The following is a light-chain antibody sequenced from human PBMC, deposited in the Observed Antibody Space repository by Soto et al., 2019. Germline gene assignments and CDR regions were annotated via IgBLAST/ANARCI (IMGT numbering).Light chain of an antibody. CDR1: NSDVGGYNF. CDR3: SSYTSSSIPYV. J-gene: IGLJ1*01. Sequence: QSALTQPASVSGSPGQSITISCTGTNSDVGGYNFVSWYQQHPGKAPKLMIYDVSKRPSGVSNRFSGSKSGNTASLNISGLQAEDEADYYCSSYTSSSIPYVFGIGTKLTVL. CDR2: DVS. V-gene: IGLV2-14*01.